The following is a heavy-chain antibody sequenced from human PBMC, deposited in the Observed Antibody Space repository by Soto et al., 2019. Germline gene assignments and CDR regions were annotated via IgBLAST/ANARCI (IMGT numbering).Heavy chain of an antibody. CDR3: AIFGGCLEWLASYCMDV. V-gene: IGHV3-33*01. CDR2: IWYDGSNK. J-gene: IGHJ6*02. CDR1: GFTFSSYG. Sequence: QVQLLESGGGVVQPGRSLRLSCAASGFTFSSYGMHWVRQAPGKGLEWVAVIWYDGSNKYYADSVKGRFTISRDNSKNTLSLQMNSLRAEDTDVYYCAIFGGCLEWLASYCMDVWGQGTTVTVSS. D-gene: IGHD3-3*01.